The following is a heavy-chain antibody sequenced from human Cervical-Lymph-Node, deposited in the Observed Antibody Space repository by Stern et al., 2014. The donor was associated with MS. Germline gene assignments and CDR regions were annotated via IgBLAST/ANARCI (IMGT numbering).Heavy chain of an antibody. Sequence: QVQLVQSGAEVQKPGSSVKVSCKASGDTSNTDAINWVRQAPGQGLEWMGGIISVFGTRVYAHRYKGRVSIAADESTATDYMELSSLRSDDTAVYYGARGASSAAWYKHAVDVWGQGTTVTVSS. CDR1: GDTSNTDA. V-gene: IGHV1-69*01. D-gene: IGHD1-14*01. CDR3: ARGASSAAWYKHAVDV. CDR2: IISVFGTR. J-gene: IGHJ6*02.